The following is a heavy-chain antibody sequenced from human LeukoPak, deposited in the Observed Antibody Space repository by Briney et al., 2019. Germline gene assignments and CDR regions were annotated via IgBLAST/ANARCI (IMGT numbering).Heavy chain of an antibody. V-gene: IGHV3-43D*04. J-gene: IGHJ6*03. CDR1: GFIFDDYA. D-gene: IGHD6-19*01. CDR3: AKDGSRGYSSTGYYMDA. Sequence: GGSLRLSCAASGFIFDDYAMHWVRHAPGEGLEWVAFIVWDGESTYYAASVGGRFIISRDNSDNSLYLQMNKLKAEDTAIYYCAKDGSRGYSSTGYYMDAWGKGTTVIVSS. CDR2: IVWDGEST.